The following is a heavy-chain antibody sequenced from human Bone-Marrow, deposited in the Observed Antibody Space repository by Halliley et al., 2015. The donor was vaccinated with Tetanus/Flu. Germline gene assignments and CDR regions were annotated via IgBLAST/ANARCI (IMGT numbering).Heavy chain of an antibody. Sequence: YVSGISGDGGRTHYADSVKVRFSISRDNSKNTLYLQMSSLRGEDTAVYYCVKSEARYSYYGMNVWGQGTTVTVSS. CDR3: VKSEARYSYYGMNV. CDR2: ISGDGGRT. V-gene: IGHV3-64D*06. J-gene: IGHJ6*02.